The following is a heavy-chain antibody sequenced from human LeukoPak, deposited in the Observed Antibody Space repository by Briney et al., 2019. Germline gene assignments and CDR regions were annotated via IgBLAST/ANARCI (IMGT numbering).Heavy chain of an antibody. Sequence: ASVKVSCKASGYTFTSYGISWVRQAPGQGLEWMGWISAYNGNTNYAQKLQGRVTMTTDTSTSTAYMELRSLRSDDTAVYYCARTGSSSSWDQHPYYFDYWGQGTLVTVSS. CDR3: ARTGSSSSWDQHPYYFDY. J-gene: IGHJ4*02. CDR2: ISAYNGNT. D-gene: IGHD6-13*01. CDR1: GYTFTSYG. V-gene: IGHV1-18*01.